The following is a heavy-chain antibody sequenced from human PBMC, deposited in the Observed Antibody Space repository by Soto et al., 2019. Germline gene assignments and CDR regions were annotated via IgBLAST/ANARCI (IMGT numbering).Heavy chain of an antibody. Sequence: QITLKESGPTLVKPTQTLTLTCTFSGFSLSTTAEGVGWIRQPPGKALEWLALIYCDDDERYSPSLKSRLTITKDPSKNQVVLTMTNVDPVDSATYSCAHGSCSSADCYPNPYLDYWGQGILVTVSS. CDR3: AHGSCSSADCYPNPYLDY. D-gene: IGHD2-2*01. J-gene: IGHJ4*02. CDR2: IYCDDDE. CDR1: GFSLSTTAEG. V-gene: IGHV2-5*02.